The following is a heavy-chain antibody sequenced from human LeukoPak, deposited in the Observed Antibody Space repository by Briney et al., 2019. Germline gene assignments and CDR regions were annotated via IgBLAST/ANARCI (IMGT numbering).Heavy chain of an antibody. D-gene: IGHD2-15*01. J-gene: IGHJ3*02. Sequence: ALVKVSCKASGYTFSVYWIHWVRLVPGQGLEWMGWINPNSGGTNFAQKFQGRVTMTRDTSITTVYMELSGLNSDDTAIYYCARGVLLQGRGAFDIWGQGTMLTVSS. CDR2: INPNSGGT. V-gene: IGHV1-2*02. CDR1: GYTFSVYW. CDR3: ARGVLLQGRGAFDI.